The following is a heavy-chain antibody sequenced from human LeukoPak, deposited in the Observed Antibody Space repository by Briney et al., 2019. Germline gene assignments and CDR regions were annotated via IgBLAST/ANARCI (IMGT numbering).Heavy chain of an antibody. CDR2: ISSSGNYI. V-gene: IGHV3-21*01. D-gene: IGHD6-6*01. Sequence: GGSLRLSCAVSGFTLNSHSMNWVRQAPGEGLEWVSSISSSGNYIYYADSVKGRFTISRDNAKNSLFLQMNSLRVEDTAVYYCARDLTSRSSPYYFDYWGQGTLVTVSS. CDR3: ARDLTSRSSPYYFDY. J-gene: IGHJ4*02. CDR1: GFTLNSHS.